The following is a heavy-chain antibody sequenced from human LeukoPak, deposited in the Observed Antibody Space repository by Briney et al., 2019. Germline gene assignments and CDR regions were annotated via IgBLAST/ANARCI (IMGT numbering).Heavy chain of an antibody. CDR3: ARWDYDFWSGPSEPYYFDY. Sequence: GGSLRLSCAASGFTFSSYWMSWVRQAPGKGLEWAANIKQDGSEKYYVDSVKGRFTISRDNAKNSLYLQMNSLRAEDTAVYYCARWDYDFWSGPSEPYYFDYWGQGTLVTVSS. CDR2: IKQDGSEK. D-gene: IGHD3-3*01. J-gene: IGHJ4*02. CDR1: GFTFSSYW. V-gene: IGHV3-7*01.